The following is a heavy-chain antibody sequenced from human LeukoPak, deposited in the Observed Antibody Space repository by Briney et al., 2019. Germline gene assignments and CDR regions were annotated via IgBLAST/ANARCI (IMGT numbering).Heavy chain of an antibody. V-gene: IGHV4-61*02. CDR3: ARGGGYDPFDY. D-gene: IGHD5-12*01. CDR2: IHTSGTT. CDR1: GGSINSGSYF. Sequence: SETLSLTCSVSGGSINSGSYFWSWIRQPAGKGLEWVGRIHTSGTTNYNPSLKSRVTISIDTSKNQFSLKLSSVIAADTAVYYCARGGGYDPFDYWRQGTLVTVSS. J-gene: IGHJ4*02.